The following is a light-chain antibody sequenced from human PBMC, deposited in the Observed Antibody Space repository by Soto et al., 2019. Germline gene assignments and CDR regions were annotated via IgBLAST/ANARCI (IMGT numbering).Light chain of an antibody. CDR3: SSYTGGNPSYV. CDR1: SGDVGGYNY. V-gene: IGLV2-14*01. Sequence: QSVLTQPASVSGSLGQSITISCTGTSGDVGGYNYVSWYQQHPGKAPKFMIYEVTIRPSGVSDRFSGSKSGNTASLTVSGLQAEDEADYYCSSYTGGNPSYVFGTGTKLTVL. CDR2: EVT. J-gene: IGLJ1*01.